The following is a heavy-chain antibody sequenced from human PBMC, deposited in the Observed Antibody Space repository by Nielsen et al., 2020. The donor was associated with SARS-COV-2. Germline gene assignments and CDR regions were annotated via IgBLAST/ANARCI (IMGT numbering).Heavy chain of an antibody. Sequence: SETLSLTCTVSGGSISSGGYYWSWIRQHPGKGLEWIGYIYYSGSTYYNPSLKSRVTISVDTSKNQFSLKLSSVTAADTAVYYCARGRGSGSYYKGSAWFDPWGQGTLVTVSS. CDR3: ARGRGSGSYYKGSAWFDP. CDR1: GGSISSGGYY. CDR2: IYYSGST. J-gene: IGHJ5*02. D-gene: IGHD3-10*01. V-gene: IGHV4-31*03.